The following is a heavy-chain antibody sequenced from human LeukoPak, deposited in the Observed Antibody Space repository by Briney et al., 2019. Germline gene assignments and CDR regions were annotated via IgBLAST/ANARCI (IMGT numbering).Heavy chain of an antibody. D-gene: IGHD2-2*01. V-gene: IGHV1-24*01. CDR2: FDPEDGET. CDR3: ATVGRFPAGVHY. J-gene: IGHJ4*02. Sequence: EASVKVSCKVSGYTLTELSMHWVRQAPGKGLEWMGGFDPEDGETIYAQKFQGRVTMTEDTSTDTAYMELSSLRSEDTAVYYCATVGRFPAGVHYWGQGTLVTVSS. CDR1: GYTLTELS.